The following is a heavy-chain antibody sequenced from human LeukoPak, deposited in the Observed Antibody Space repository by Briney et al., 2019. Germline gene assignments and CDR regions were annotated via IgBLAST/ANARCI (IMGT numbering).Heavy chain of an antibody. CDR2: ISGSGGST. V-gene: IGHV3-23*01. CDR1: GFTFSSYA. Sequence: GGSLRLSCAASGFTFSSYAMSWVRQAPGKGLEWVSAISGSGGSTYYADSVKGRFTISRDNSKNTLYLQMNSLRAEDTAVYYCAREPLMATIRGGIDYWGQGTLVTVSS. J-gene: IGHJ4*02. CDR3: AREPLMATIRGGIDY. D-gene: IGHD5-24*01.